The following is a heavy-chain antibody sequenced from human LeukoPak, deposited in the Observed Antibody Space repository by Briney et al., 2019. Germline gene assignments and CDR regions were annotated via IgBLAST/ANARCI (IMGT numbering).Heavy chain of an antibody. D-gene: IGHD3-9*01. CDR1: GFTFSSYS. V-gene: IGHV3-48*04. J-gene: IGHJ4*02. CDR2: ISSSSSTI. CDR3: AREPTEYYDILTGSPTFDY. Sequence: PGGSLRLSCAASGFTFSSYSMNWVRQAPGKGLEWVSYISSSSSTIYYADSVKGRFTISRDNAKNSLYLQMNSLRAEDTAVYYCAREPTEYYDILTGSPTFDYWGQGTLVTVSS.